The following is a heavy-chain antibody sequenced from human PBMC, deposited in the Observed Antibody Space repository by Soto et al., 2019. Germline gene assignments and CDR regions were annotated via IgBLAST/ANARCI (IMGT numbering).Heavy chain of an antibody. CDR1: GFTFSSYA. V-gene: IGHV3-23*01. D-gene: IGHD6-13*01. Sequence: PGGSLRLSCAASGFTFSSYAMSWVRQAPGKGLEWVSAISGSGGSTYYADSVKGRFTISRDNSKNTLYLQMNSLRAEDTAVYYCAKLRIAAAGTRASYYYGMDVWGQGTTVTV. J-gene: IGHJ6*02. CDR3: AKLRIAAAGTRASYYYGMDV. CDR2: ISGSGGST.